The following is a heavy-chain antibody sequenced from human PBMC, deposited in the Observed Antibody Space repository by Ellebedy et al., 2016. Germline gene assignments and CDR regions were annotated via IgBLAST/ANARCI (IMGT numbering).Heavy chain of an antibody. CDR3: ARGGFGHAFDI. CDR2: ISVSGDIT. J-gene: IGHJ3*02. CDR1: GFSFRSHG. D-gene: IGHD3-10*01. V-gene: IGHV3-23*01. Sequence: GGSLRLSXAASGFSFRSHGMSWVRQAPGKGLEWVSVISVSGDITYYADPVKGRFTISRDNAKNTLYLQMNSLSVEDTAVYYCARGGFGHAFDIWGQGTMVTVSS.